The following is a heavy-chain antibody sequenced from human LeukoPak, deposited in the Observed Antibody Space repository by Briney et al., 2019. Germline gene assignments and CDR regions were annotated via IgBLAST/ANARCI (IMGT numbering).Heavy chain of an antibody. Sequence: ASVKVSCKASGYTFTGYYMHWVRQAPGQGLEWMGWINPNSGGTNYAQKFQGRVTMTRDTSISTAYMELSRLRSDDTAVYYCARGGNYYYGGNWFDPWGQGTLVTVSS. J-gene: IGHJ5*02. CDR2: INPNSGGT. CDR3: ARGGNYYYGGNWFDP. CDR1: GYTFTGYY. V-gene: IGHV1-2*02. D-gene: IGHD3-10*01.